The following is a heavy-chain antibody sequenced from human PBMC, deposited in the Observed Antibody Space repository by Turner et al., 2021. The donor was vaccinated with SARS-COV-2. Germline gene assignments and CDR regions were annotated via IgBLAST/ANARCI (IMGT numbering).Heavy chain of an antibody. Sequence: EVQLVESGGGFVQPGGSLRLSCAPSGFTFSSYWMHWVRQAPGKGRVWVSRINSDGSSTSYADSVKGRFTISRDNAKNTLYLQMNSLRAEDTAVYYCARVGIAAAGPTFYYYYYGMDVWGQGTTVTVSS. D-gene: IGHD6-13*01. CDR1: GFTFSSYW. V-gene: IGHV3-74*01. J-gene: IGHJ6*02. CDR3: ARVGIAAAGPTFYYYYYGMDV. CDR2: INSDGSST.